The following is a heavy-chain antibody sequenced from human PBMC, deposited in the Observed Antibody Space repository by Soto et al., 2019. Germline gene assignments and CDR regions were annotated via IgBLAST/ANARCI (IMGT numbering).Heavy chain of an antibody. D-gene: IGHD6-6*01. Sequence: XSVKGSCKASGYPFSSYAMHWVRQAPGQRLEWMGWINAGNGNTKYSQKFQGRVTITRGTSASTAYMELSSLRSEDTAVYYCARAPHTYRRSSRNYYYYGMDASGHGTTVTV. CDR2: INAGNGNT. CDR1: GYPFSSYA. CDR3: ARAPHTYRRSSRNYYYYGMDA. J-gene: IGHJ6*02. V-gene: IGHV1-3*01.